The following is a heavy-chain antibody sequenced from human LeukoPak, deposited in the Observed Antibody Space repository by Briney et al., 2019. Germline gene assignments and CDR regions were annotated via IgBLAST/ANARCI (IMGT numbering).Heavy chain of an antibody. CDR3: ATPSHYGRLFDY. D-gene: IGHD3-10*01. Sequence: PSETLSLTCAVYGGSFSGYYWSWIRQPPGKGLEWIGEMNHSGSINYNPSLKSRVTLSVDTSPNKLSLKLSSVTAADTAVYYCATPSHYGRLFDYWGQGTLVTVSS. CDR2: MNHSGSI. J-gene: IGHJ4*02. V-gene: IGHV4-34*01. CDR1: GGSFSGYY.